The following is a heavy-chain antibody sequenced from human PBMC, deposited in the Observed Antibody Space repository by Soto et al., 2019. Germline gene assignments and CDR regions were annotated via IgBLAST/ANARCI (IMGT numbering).Heavy chain of an antibody. CDR2: IYTSGST. D-gene: IGHD2-8*01. CDR3: ARGSPDIVLMVYATTYNWFDP. J-gene: IGHJ5*02. V-gene: IGHV4-4*07. CDR1: GGSISSYY. Sequence: PSETLSLTCTVSGGSISSYYWSWIRQPAGKGLEWIGRIYTSGSTNYNPSLKSRVTMSVDTSKNQFSLKLSSVTAADTAVYYCARGSPDIVLMVYATTYNWFDPWGQGTLVTVSS.